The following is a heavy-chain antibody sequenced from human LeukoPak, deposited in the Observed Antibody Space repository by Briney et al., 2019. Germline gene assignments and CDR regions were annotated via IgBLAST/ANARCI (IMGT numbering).Heavy chain of an antibody. CDR2: IYYSGST. CDR3: ARSGSYDAFDI. J-gene: IGHJ3*02. D-gene: IGHD3-10*01. V-gene: IGHV4-39*01. Sequence: SETLSLTCTVSGGSISSSSYYWGWIRQPPGKGLEWIGSIYYSGSTYYNPSLKSRVTISVDTSKNQFSLKLSSVTAADTAVYYCARSGSYDAFDIWGQGTMVTVSS. CDR1: GGSISSSSYY.